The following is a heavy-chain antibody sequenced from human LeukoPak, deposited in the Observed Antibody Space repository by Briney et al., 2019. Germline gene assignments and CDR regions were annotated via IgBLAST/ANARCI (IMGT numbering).Heavy chain of an antibody. CDR3: ARRVYDSSGYYHFDY. J-gene: IGHJ4*02. CDR1: GGSISSYY. CDR2: IYYSGST. D-gene: IGHD3-22*01. V-gene: IGHV4-59*08. Sequence: SETLSLTCTVSGGSISSYYWSWIRQPPGKGLEWIGYIYYSGSTNYNPSLKSRVTISVDTSKNQFSLKLSSVTAADTAVYYCARRVYDSSGYYHFDYWGQGTLVTVSS.